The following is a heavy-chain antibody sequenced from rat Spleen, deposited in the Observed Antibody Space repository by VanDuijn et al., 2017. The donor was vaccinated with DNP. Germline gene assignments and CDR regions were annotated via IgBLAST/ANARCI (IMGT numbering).Heavy chain of an antibody. Sequence: EVQLVETGGDLVPPGRSLKLSCVASGFTFSSYWMFWIRQAPGKGLEWVASINPDGGNTYCQDSVKGRFTISRDNAENTVYLQMNSLRSEDTATYYCTKDLKWYAMDAWGQGTSVTVSS. CDR1: GFTFSSYW. V-gene: IGHV5-58*01. J-gene: IGHJ4*01. CDR3: TKDLKWYAMDA. D-gene: IGHD1-1*01. CDR2: INPDGGNT.